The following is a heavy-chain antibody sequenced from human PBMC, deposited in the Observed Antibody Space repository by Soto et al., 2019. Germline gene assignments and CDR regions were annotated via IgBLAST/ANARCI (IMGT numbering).Heavy chain of an antibody. D-gene: IGHD3-22*01. Sequence: EVQILESGGGLVQPGGSLRLSCAASGFTFISYAMYWVRQAPGKGLAWVSGISDSGTGTYYADYVKGRFTISRDNSKNTVYLQMKSLRAEDTAVYYCAKDHTVVIRDAFDIWGQGTMVNVSS. CDR2: ISDSGTGT. CDR1: GFTFISYA. V-gene: IGHV3-23*01. J-gene: IGHJ3*02. CDR3: AKDHTVVIRDAFDI.